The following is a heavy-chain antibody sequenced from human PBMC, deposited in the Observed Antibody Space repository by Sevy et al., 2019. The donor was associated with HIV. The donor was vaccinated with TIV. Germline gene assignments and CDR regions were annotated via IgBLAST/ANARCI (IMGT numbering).Heavy chain of an antibody. CDR1: GFSFDNYV. J-gene: IGHJ5*02. Sequence: GGSLRLSCSASGFSFDNYVMNWFRQAPGKGLEWVGFIRSKLYGGTTEYAASVKGRFTISRDDSKSIAYLQMNSLKTEDSGVYYCSRDRYGSQSYAADHWGQGTLVNVSS. CDR3: SRDRYGSQSYAADH. CDR2: IRSKLYGGTT. D-gene: IGHD3-10*01. V-gene: IGHV3-49*03.